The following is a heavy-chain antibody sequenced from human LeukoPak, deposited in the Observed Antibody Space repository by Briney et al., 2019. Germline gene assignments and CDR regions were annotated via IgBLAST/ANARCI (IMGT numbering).Heavy chain of an antibody. V-gene: IGHV3-48*01. D-gene: IGHD3-10*01. Sequence: PGGSLRLSCAASGFAFSSYSMNWVRQAPGKGLEWVSYISSSSSTIYYADSVKGRFTISRDNAKNSLYLQMNSLRAEDRAVYYCARTGVLVRGVITGNYYYYYMDVWGKGTTVTISS. CDR2: ISSSSSTI. CDR1: GFAFSSYS. J-gene: IGHJ6*03. CDR3: ARTGVLVRGVITGNYYYYYMDV.